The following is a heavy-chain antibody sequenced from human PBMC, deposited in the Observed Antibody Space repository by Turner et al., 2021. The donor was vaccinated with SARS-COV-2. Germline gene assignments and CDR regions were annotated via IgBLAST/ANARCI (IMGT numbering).Heavy chain of an antibody. Sequence: QVQLQESGPGLVKPSQTLSLTCTVSGGAIRSGGYYWSWIRQHPGKGLEWIGYIYNSGNTYYTPSLKSRVTISVDSSKNQFSLKLSSVTAADTAVYFCARSSTSSNRFDYWGQGTLVTVSS. CDR1: GGAIRSGGYY. CDR3: ARSSTSSNRFDY. V-gene: IGHV4-31*03. D-gene: IGHD6-13*01. J-gene: IGHJ4*02. CDR2: IYNSGNT.